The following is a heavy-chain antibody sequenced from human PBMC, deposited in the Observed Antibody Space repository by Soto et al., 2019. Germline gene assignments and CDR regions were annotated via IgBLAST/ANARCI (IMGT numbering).Heavy chain of an antibody. Sequence: GASVKVSCKASGYTFTGYYMHWVRQAPGQGLEWMGWINPNSGGTNYAQKFQGWVTMTRDTSISTAYMELSRLRSDDTAVYYCARDQGSFSAAAMTLGMDVWGKGTTVTVSS. CDR3: ARDQGSFSAAAMTLGMDV. V-gene: IGHV1-2*04. J-gene: IGHJ6*04. D-gene: IGHD2-15*01. CDR1: GYTFTGYY. CDR2: INPNSGGT.